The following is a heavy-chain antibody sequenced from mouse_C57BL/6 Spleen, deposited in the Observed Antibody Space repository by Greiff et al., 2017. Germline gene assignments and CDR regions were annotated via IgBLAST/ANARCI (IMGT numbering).Heavy chain of an antibody. CDR3: TRVSGSPDYFGY. D-gene: IGHD1-1*01. Sequence: DVKLVESGAGLVKPGGSLKLSCAASGFTFSSYAMSWVRPTPEKRLEWVAYISSGGAYIYYADTVTGRFTISRDNARNTLYLQMSSLKSEDTAMYYCTRVSGSPDYFGYWGHGTTLTVAS. V-gene: IGHV5-9-1*02. J-gene: IGHJ2*01. CDR1: GFTFSSYA. CDR2: ISSGGAYI.